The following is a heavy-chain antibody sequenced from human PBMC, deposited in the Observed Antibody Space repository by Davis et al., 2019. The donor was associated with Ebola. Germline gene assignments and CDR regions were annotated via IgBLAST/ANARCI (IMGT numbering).Heavy chain of an antibody. J-gene: IGHJ5*02. Sequence: ASVKVSCKASGYNFIEYFMHWVRQAPGQGLEWMGWINPNSGGTNYAQKFQGRVTMTRDTSISTAYMELSRLRSDDTAVYYCARDRGDGWFDPWGQGTLVTVSS. CDR3: ARDRGDGWFDP. CDR2: INPNSGGT. CDR1: GYNFIEYF. V-gene: IGHV1-2*02. D-gene: IGHD4-17*01.